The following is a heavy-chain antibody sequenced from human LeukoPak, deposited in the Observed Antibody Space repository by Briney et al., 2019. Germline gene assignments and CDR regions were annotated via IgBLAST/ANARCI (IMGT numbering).Heavy chain of an antibody. V-gene: IGHV4-59*01. Sequence: TSETLSLTCTVSGGSISSYYWSWIRQPPGKGLEWIGYIYYSGSTNYNPSLKSRVTISVDTSKNQFSLQLSSVTAADTAVYYCAREPRIVVVPAAILGAFDIWGQGTMVTVSS. CDR2: IYYSGST. J-gene: IGHJ3*02. CDR3: AREPRIVVVPAAILGAFDI. CDR1: GGSISSYY. D-gene: IGHD2-2*01.